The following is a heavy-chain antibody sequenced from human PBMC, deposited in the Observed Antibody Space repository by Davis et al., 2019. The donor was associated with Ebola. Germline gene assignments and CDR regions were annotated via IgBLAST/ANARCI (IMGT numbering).Heavy chain of an antibody. CDR3: ARDRHKYCSGGSCYSGWFDP. CDR1: GGTFSSYA. D-gene: IGHD2-15*01. CDR2: IIPILGIA. V-gene: IGHV1-69*04. Sequence: SVKVSCKASGGTFSSYAISWVRQAPGQGLEWMGRIIPILGIANYAQKFQGRVTITADKSTSTAYMELSSLRSEDTAVYYCARDRHKYCSGGSCYSGWFDPWGQGTLVTVSS. J-gene: IGHJ5*02.